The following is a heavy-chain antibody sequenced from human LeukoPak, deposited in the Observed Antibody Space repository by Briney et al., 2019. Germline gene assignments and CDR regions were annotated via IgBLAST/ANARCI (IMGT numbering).Heavy chain of an antibody. V-gene: IGHV3-48*01. J-gene: IGHJ4*02. CDR1: GFTFSLYN. Sequence: PGGSLRLSCAASGFTFSLYNINWVRQAPGKGLEWISYIDRFTSTIFYADSVKGRFSISRDNAKNSLYLEMNSLRAEDTAVYYCVRERSVRGAYGDDSLVLDYWGQGTLVTVSS. CDR3: VRERSVRGAYGDDSLVLDY. CDR2: IDRFTSTI. D-gene: IGHD4-23*01.